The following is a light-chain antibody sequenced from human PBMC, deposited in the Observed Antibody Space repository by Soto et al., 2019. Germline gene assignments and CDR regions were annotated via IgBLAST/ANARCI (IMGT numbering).Light chain of an antibody. J-gene: IGLJ3*02. CDR3: SSFTSSNTVV. V-gene: IGLV2-14*03. CDR2: DVT. Sequence: QSVLTQPASVSGSPGQSITISCTGTSSDVGRYDYVSWYQQHPDKAPKLMIYDVTNRPSSISNRFFGLKSGNTASLIISGLQAEDEADYYCSSFTSSNTVVFGGGTKLTVL. CDR1: SSDVGRYDY.